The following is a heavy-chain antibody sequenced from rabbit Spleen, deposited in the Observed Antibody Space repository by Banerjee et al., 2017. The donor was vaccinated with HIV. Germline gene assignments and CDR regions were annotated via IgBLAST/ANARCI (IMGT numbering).Heavy chain of an antibody. CDR2: IDPVFGSA. V-gene: IGHV1S7*01. J-gene: IGHJ6*01. CDR1: GFTISNYYY. Sequence: QLEESGGGLVQPEGSLTLTCTASGFTISNYYYMCWVRQAPGKGLEWIGYIDPVFGSAYYASWVNGRFSISRENTQNTVSLQLNSLTAADTATYFCARGGGLWGPGTLVTVS. CDR3: ARGGGL.